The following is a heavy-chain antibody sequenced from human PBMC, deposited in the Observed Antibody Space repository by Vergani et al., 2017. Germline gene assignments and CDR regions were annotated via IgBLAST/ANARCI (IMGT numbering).Heavy chain of an antibody. CDR2: ISGSGGST. Sequence: EVQLLESGGGLVQPGGSLRLACAASGFTFSSYAMSWVRQAPGKGLEWVSAISGSGGSTYYADSVTGRFIISRDNAKKSLYLQMNSLRDEDTAVYYCAGDSPDYARYYYYYMDVWGKGTTVTVSS. CDR1: GFTFSSYA. V-gene: IGHV3-23*01. D-gene: IGHD3-16*01. J-gene: IGHJ6*03. CDR3: AGDSPDYARYYYYYMDV.